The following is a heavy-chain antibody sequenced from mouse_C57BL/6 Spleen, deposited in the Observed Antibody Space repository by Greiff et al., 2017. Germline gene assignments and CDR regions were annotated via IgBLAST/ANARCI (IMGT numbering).Heavy chain of an antibody. Sequence: EVQLQQSGPELVKPGASVKIPCQASGYTFTDYNMDWVKRSHGKSLEWIGDITPNNGGTIYNQTFKGNSTLTVDKSSSTAYMERRSLTSEDTAVYYCARPYWNYEGFAYWGQGTLVTVSA. CDR2: ITPNNGGT. CDR1: GYTFTDYN. V-gene: IGHV1-18*01. J-gene: IGHJ3*01. D-gene: IGHD2-1*01. CDR3: ARPYWNYEGFAY.